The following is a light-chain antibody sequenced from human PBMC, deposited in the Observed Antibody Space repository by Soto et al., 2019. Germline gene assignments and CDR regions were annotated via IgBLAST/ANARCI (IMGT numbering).Light chain of an antibody. CDR1: QSVSSSY. V-gene: IGKV3-20*01. CDR3: QQYCSSPLT. Sequence: EIVLTQSPGTLSLSPGERATLSCRASQSVSSSYLAWYQPKTGQAPRPLIYGASTRATGIPDRFSGSGSGTDFTLTISRLEPEDFAVYYCQQYCSSPLTFGGGTKVEIK. J-gene: IGKJ4*01. CDR2: GAS.